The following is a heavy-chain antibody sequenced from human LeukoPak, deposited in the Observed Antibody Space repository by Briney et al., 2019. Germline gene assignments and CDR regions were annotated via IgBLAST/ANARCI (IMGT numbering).Heavy chain of an antibody. J-gene: IGHJ4*02. D-gene: IGHD5-24*01. CDR3: ATDRRGGLRDGYNS. V-gene: IGHV1-46*01. CDR2: ITPNDGST. CDR1: GYTFTTHY. Sequence: ASVKVSCKASGYTFTTHYMHWVRQAPGQGLEWMGVITPNDGSTTYAQKFQGRVTMTRDMSTSTVYMELSSLRSEDTAVYYCATDRRGGLRDGYNSWGQGTLVTVSS.